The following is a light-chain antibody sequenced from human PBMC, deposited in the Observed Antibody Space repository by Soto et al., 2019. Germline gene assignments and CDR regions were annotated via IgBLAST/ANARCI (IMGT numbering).Light chain of an antibody. CDR2: DAS. J-gene: IGKJ1*01. Sequence: EIVLTQSPATLSLSPGERATLSCRASQSVSSYLAWYQQKPGQAPRLLIYDASNRATGIPDRFSGSGSGTDFTLTIRRLEPEDFAVYYCQQYGTPPWTFGQGTKVDI. V-gene: IGKV3-11*01. CDR3: QQYGTPPWT. CDR1: QSVSSY.